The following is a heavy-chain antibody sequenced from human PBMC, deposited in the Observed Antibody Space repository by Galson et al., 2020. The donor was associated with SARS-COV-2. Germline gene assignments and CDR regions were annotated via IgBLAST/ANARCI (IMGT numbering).Heavy chain of an antibody. D-gene: IGHD3-10*01. CDR2: IIPIFGTA. V-gene: IGHV1-69*13. CDR3: ARDGQADTMVRGVIIYYGMDV. CDR1: GGTFSSYA. Sequence: SVKVSCKASGGTFSSYAISWVLQAPGQGLEWMGGIIPIFGTANYAQKFQGRVTITADESTSTAYMELSSLRSEDTAVYYCARDGQADTMVRGVIIYYGMDVWGQGTTVTVSS. J-gene: IGHJ6*02.